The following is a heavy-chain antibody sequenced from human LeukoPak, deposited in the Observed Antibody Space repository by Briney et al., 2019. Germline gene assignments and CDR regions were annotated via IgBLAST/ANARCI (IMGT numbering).Heavy chain of an antibody. CDR2: ISSSSSYI. J-gene: IGHJ4*02. CDR3: ARARGYSYGYGQACFDY. D-gene: IGHD5-18*01. CDR1: GFTFPSYG. Sequence: GGSLRLSCAASGFTFPSYGINWVRQAPGKGLEWLSYISSSSSYIYYADSVKGRFTISRDNAKNSLYLQMNSLRAEDTAVYYCARARGYSYGYGQACFDYWGQGTLVTVSS. V-gene: IGHV3-21*05.